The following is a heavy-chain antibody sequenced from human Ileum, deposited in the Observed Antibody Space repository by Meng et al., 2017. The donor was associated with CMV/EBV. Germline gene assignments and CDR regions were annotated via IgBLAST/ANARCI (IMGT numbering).Heavy chain of an antibody. D-gene: IGHD6-6*01. CDR3: ARDNLDSSSSMDV. Sequence: GESLKISCAASGFTFSSYEINWVRQAPGKGLEWVSHISSSGSDVYYADSVKGRFTISRDNAKNSLYLQMNSLRVEGTAVYYCARDNLDSSSSMDVWGQGTTVTVSS. V-gene: IGHV3-48*03. CDR1: GFTFSSYE. J-gene: IGHJ6*02. CDR2: ISSSGSDV.